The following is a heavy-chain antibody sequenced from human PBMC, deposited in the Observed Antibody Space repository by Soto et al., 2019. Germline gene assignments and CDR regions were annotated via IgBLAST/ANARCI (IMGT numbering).Heavy chain of an antibody. V-gene: IGHV3-30*18. Sequence: SLRLSCAASGFTFSSYGMHWVRQAPGKGLEWVAVISYDGSNKYYADSVKGRFTISRDNSKNTLYLQMNSLRAEDTAVYYCAKDTGPYYFDYWGQGTLVTVSS. D-gene: IGHD4-4*01. CDR2: ISYDGSNK. J-gene: IGHJ4*02. CDR1: GFTFSSYG. CDR3: AKDTGPYYFDY.